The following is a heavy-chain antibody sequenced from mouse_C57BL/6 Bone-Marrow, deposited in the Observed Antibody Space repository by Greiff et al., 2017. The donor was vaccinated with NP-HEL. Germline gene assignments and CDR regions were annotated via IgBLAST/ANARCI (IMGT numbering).Heavy chain of an antibody. CDR1: GFTFSSYG. V-gene: IGHV5-6*01. J-gene: IGHJ1*03. CDR3: ARLITTVVATRYFDV. D-gene: IGHD1-1*01. CDR2: ISSGGSYT. Sequence: EVKLVESGGDLVKPGGSLKLSCAASGFTFSSYGMSWVRQTPDKRLEWVATISSGGSYTYYPDSVKGRFTISRDNAKNTLYLQMSSLKSEDTAMYYGARLITTVVATRYFDVWGTGTTVTVSS.